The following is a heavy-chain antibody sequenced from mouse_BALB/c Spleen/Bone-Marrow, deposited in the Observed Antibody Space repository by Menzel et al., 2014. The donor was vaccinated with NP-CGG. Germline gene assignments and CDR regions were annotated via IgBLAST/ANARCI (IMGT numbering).Heavy chain of an antibody. CDR1: GFTFSTYG. CDR2: ISNGGIST. D-gene: IGHD2-4*01. V-gene: IGHV5-6*01. Sequence: DVHLVESGGDLVKPGGSLKLSCAASGFTFSTYGMSWVRQTPDKRLEGVAAISNGGISTSYPDTAKGRFTNSRDNAKNTQCLQMSSLKYEDTDMYCCVRPYDYGTWFAYWGQGTLVTISA. J-gene: IGHJ3*01. CDR3: VRPYDYGTWFAY.